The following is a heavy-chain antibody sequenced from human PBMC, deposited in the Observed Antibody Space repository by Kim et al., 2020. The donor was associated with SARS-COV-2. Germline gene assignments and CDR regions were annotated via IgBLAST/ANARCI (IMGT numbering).Heavy chain of an antibody. CDR3: ARSRGYSYNDY. CDR2: IYYSGST. Sequence: SETLSLTCTVSGGSISSSSYYWGWIRQPPGKGLEWIGSIYYSGSTYYNPSLKSRVTISVDTSKNQFSLKLSSVTAADTAVYYCARSRGYSYNDYWGQGTLVTVSS. D-gene: IGHD5-18*01. CDR1: GGSISSSSYY. V-gene: IGHV4-39*01. J-gene: IGHJ4*02.